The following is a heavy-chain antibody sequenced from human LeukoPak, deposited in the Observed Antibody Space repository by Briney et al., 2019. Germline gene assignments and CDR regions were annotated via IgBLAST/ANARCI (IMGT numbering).Heavy chain of an antibody. V-gene: IGHV4-31*03. Sequence: PSETLSLTCTVSGGSISSGGYYWSWIRQHPGKGLEWIGYIYYSGSTYYNPSLKSRVTISVDTSKNQFSLKLSSVTAADTAVYYCARGNPRYYYGSGSYIYYFDYWGQGTLVTVSS. CDR2: IYYSGST. J-gene: IGHJ4*02. CDR3: ARGNPRYYYGSGSYIYYFDY. D-gene: IGHD3-10*01. CDR1: GGSISSGGYY.